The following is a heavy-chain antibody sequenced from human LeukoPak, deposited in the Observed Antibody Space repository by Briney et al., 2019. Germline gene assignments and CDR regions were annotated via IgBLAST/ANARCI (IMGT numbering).Heavy chain of an antibody. Sequence: GGSLRLSCAASGFTFSSYSMNWVRQAPGKELEWVSSISSSSSYIYYADSVKGRFTISRDNAKNSLYLQMNSLRAEDTAVYYCATSVYDSSGDVDYWGQGTLVTVSS. CDR2: ISSSSSYI. J-gene: IGHJ4*02. D-gene: IGHD3-22*01. CDR1: GFTFSSYS. CDR3: ATSVYDSSGDVDY. V-gene: IGHV3-21*01.